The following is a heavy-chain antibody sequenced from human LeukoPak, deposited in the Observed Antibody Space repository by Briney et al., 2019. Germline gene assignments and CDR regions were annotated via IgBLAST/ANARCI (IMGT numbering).Heavy chain of an antibody. CDR2: IDYSGGST. D-gene: IGHD3-3*01. V-gene: IGHV3-23*01. CDR3: ARDERLLSFLK. CDR1: GFTLSSYE. Sequence: PGGSLRLSCTASGFTLSSYEMSWIRQAPGKGLEWVSSIDYSGGSTYYADSVKGRFTISRDNSKNTLYLQMNSLRAEDTAIYYCARDERLLSFLKWGQGTLVTVSS. J-gene: IGHJ4*02.